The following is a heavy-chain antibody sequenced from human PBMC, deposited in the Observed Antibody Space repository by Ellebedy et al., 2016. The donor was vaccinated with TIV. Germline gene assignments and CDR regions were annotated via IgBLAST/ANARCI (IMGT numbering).Heavy chain of an antibody. J-gene: IGHJ6*03. CDR1: GGTFNSYA. Sequence: ASVKVSCXASGGTFNSYAVSWVRQAPGQGLEWMGGIITVYGTANYAQKFRGRVTITADESTRTAYMELSSLRSEDTAVYYCASPVGDSGLGYWYYPMDVWGKGTTVIVS. CDR2: IITVYGTA. D-gene: IGHD3-10*01. CDR3: ASPVGDSGLGYWYYPMDV. V-gene: IGHV1-69*13.